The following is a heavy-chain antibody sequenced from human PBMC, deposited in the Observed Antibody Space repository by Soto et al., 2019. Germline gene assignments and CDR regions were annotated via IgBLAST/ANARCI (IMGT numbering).Heavy chain of an antibody. V-gene: IGHV4-61*01. D-gene: IGHD3-16*01. CDR1: GGSVSSGSYY. CDR2: IYYSGST. CDR3: ARVDITFGNIRS. J-gene: IGHJ4*02. Sequence: PSETLSLTCTVSGGSVSSGSYYWSWIRQPPGKGLEWIGYIYYSGSTNYNPSLKSRVTISVDTSKNQFSLKLSSVTAADTAAYYCARVDITFGNIRSWGQGTLVTVSS.